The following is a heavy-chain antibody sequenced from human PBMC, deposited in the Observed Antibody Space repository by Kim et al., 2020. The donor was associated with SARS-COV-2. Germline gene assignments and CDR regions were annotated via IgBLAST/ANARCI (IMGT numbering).Heavy chain of an antibody. CDR3: ARVSGLVVIDY. J-gene: IGHJ4*02. CDR2: IYYSGST. Sequence: SETLSLTCTVSGGSISSGGYYWSWIRQHPGKGLEWIGYIYYSGSTYYNPSLKSRVTISVDTSKNQFSLKLSSVTAADTAVYYCARVSGLVVIDYWGQGTLVTVSS. D-gene: IGHD2-15*01. CDR1: GGSISSGGYY. V-gene: IGHV4-31*03.